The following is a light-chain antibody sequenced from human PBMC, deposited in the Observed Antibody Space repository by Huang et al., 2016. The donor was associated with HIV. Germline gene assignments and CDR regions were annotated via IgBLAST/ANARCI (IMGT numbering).Light chain of an antibody. V-gene: IGKV1-39*01. CDR1: QSISSY. CDR2: IIS. J-gene: IGKJ1*01. Sequence: DIQMTQSPSSLSASVGDRVTITCRASQSISSYLNWYQQKPGKAPKLLISIISTLQSVVPSRVSGSGSGTNFILTISSLQPEDFATYYCQQGYSTPGTFGQGTKVEIK. CDR3: QQGYSTPGT.